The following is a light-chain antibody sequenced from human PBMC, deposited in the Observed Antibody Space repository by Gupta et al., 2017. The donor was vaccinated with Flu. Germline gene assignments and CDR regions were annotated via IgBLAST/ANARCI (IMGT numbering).Light chain of an antibody. V-gene: IGLV3-21*02. CDR1: NIGSKS. Sequence: SYVLTQPPSVSVAPGQTADINCGGNNIGSKSVHWYQQKPGQAPVLVVYDNSDRPSGIPERFSGSNSANTATLTISRVEAGDEADYFCQVWDSSSDHYVFGRGTKVSVL. CDR3: QVWDSSSDHYV. CDR2: DNS. J-gene: IGLJ1*01.